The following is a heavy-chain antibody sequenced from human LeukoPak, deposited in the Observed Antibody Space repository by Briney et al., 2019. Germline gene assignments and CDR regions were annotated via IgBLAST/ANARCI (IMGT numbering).Heavy chain of an antibody. J-gene: IGHJ4*02. CDR3: ARDHDAPGSFYDY. V-gene: IGHV3-48*02. CDR2: INSISQTI. CDR1: GFTFSACA. Sequence: GGSLRLSCVASGFTFSACAMNWVRQAPGRGLEWVSYINSISQTIYYADSVKGRFTISRDNAKNSLYLQMNSLRDEGTAVYYCARDHDAPGSFYDYWGQGTLVTVSS. D-gene: IGHD1-26*01.